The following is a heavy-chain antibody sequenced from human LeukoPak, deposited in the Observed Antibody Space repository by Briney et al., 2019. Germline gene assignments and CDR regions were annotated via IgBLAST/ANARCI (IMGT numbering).Heavy chain of an antibody. J-gene: IGHJ5*02. CDR2: MNPNSGNT. CDR1: GYTFTSYD. D-gene: IGHD2-2*01. V-gene: IGHV1-8*03. CDR3: ARTGAPSATNFQTNWLDP. Sequence: ASVKVSCKASGYTFTSYDINWVRQATGQGLEWMGWMNPNSGNTDYAQKFQGRVTITRNTSIRTAYMELSSLRSEDTAVYYCARTGAPSATNFQTNWLDPWGQGTLVTVSS.